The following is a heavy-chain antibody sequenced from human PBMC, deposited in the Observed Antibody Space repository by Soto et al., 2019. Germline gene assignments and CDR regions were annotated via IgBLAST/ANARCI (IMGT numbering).Heavy chain of an antibody. CDR2: ISYDGSNK. D-gene: IGHD4-17*01. Sequence: QVQLVESGGGVVQPGRSLRLSCAASGFTFSSYGMHWVRQAPGKGLEWVAVISYDGSNKYHADSVKGRFTISSDNSKNTLYLQMNSLRAEDTAVYCCAKDRESYGDLDYHHGMYVWCQGSTVTVSS. CDR1: GFTFSSYG. CDR3: AKDRESYGDLDYHHGMYV. V-gene: IGHV3-30*18. J-gene: IGHJ6*02.